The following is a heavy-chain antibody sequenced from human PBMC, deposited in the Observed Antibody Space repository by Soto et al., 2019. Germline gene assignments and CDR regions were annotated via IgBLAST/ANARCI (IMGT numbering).Heavy chain of an antibody. V-gene: IGHV1-46*01. Sequence: ASVKVSCKASGYTFTSYYMHWVRQAPGQGLEWMGIINPSGGSTSYAQKFQGRVTMTRDTSTSTVYMELSSLRSEDTAVYYCARVNLVDTAMGPFDYWGQGTLVTVS. CDR2: INPSGGST. J-gene: IGHJ4*02. D-gene: IGHD5-18*01. CDR3: ARVNLVDTAMGPFDY. CDR1: GYTFTSYY.